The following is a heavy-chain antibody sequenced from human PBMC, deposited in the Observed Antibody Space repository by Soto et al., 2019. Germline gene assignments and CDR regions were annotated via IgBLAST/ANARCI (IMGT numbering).Heavy chain of an antibody. CDR2: IYHTGRT. Sequence: QLHLQESGSGLVKPPQTLSLNCDVSGDSISVADYSWTWIRQPPGKGLEWIGHIYHTGRTSYNPSLKSRVTISIDTPNNPCSLKVTSVTAADTAVYFCARVGRCGQGVCYANCFGLDVWGQGTTVTVSS. V-gene: IGHV4-30-2*01. CDR1: GDSISVADYS. J-gene: IGHJ6*02. CDR3: ARVGRCGQGVCYANCFGLDV. D-gene: IGHD3-16*01.